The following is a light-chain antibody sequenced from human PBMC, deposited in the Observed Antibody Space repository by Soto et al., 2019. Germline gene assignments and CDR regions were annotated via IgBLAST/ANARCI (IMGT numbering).Light chain of an antibody. J-gene: IGLJ2*01. V-gene: IGLV2-14*01. CDR3: STSSASGIHV. CDR2: EVS. CDR1: RSDVGRYNW. Sequence: QSALTQPASVSGSPGQSITISCTGSRSDVGRYNWVAWYQQHPGKVPKLIIYEVSNRPSGVSYRFSGSKSGNTASLTISGLQAEDEAHYYCSTSSASGIHVFGGGTKVTVL.